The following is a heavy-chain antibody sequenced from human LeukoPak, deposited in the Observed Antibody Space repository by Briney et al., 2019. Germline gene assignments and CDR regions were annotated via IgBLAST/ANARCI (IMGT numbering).Heavy chain of an antibody. CDR1: GYTFTSYA. CDR3: ARVKFDSGNYYLDF. Sequence: GASVKVSCKASGYTFTSYAINWVRQAPGQGLEWMGWVNTNTGNPTYAQDFTGRFVFSLDTSVSTAFLQISNLEAEDTAVYYCARVKFDSGNYYLDFWGQGTLVTVSS. CDR2: VNTNTGNP. V-gene: IGHV7-4-1*02. J-gene: IGHJ4*02. D-gene: IGHD3-10*01.